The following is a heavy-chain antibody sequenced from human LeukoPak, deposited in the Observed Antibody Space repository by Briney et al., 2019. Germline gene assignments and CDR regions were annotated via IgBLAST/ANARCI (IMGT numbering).Heavy chain of an antibody. D-gene: IGHD2-2*01. J-gene: IGHJ3*02. V-gene: IGHV4-30-2*01. Sequence: SQTLSLTCAVSGGSISSGGYSWSWIRQPPGKGLEWIGYIYHSGSTYYNPSLKSRVTISVDRSKNQFSLKLSSVTAADTAVYYCARDGSYCSSTSCPVWAFDIWGQGTMVTVSS. CDR3: ARDGSYCSSTSCPVWAFDI. CDR2: IYHSGST. CDR1: GGSISSGGYS.